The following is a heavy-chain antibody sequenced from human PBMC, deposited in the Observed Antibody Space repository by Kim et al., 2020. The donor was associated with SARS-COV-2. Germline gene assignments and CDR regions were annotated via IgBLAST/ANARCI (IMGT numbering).Heavy chain of an antibody. D-gene: IGHD3-9*01. V-gene: IGHV3-15*01. CDR2: IKSKTDGGTT. CDR1: GFTFSNAW. CDR3: TTDPRGISRGYYAILTGLPVGMDV. J-gene: IGHJ6*02. Sequence: GGSLRLSCAASGFTFSNAWMSWVRQAPGKGLEWVGRIKSKTDGGTTDYAAPVKGRFTISRDDSKNTLYLQMNSLKTEDTAVYYCTTDPRGISRGYYAILTGLPVGMDVWGQGTTVTVSS.